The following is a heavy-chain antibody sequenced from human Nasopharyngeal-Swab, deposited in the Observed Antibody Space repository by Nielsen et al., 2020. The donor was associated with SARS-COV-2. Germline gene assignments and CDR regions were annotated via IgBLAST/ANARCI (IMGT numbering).Heavy chain of an antibody. CDR3: ARGCRKGVLMVYSILYYYYYMDV. Sequence: ASVKVSCKASGYTFTSYDINWVRQATGQGLEWMGWMNTNSGNTGYAQKFQGRVTMTRNTSISTAYMELSSLRSEDTAVYYCARGCRKGVLMVYSILYYYYYMDVWGKGTTVTVSS. CDR2: MNTNSGNT. J-gene: IGHJ6*03. D-gene: IGHD2-8*01. V-gene: IGHV1-8*01. CDR1: GYTFTSYD.